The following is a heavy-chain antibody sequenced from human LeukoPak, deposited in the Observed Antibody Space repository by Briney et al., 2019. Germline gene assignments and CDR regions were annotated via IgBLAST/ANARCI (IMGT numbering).Heavy chain of an antibody. CDR2: INHSGST. Sequence: KSSETLSLTCAVYGGSFSGYYWSWIRQPPGKGLEWIGEINHSGSTNYNPSLKSRVTISVDTSKNQLSLKLSSVTAADTAVYYCARGEEYYGSGSYYNRGFDYWGQGTLVTVSS. CDR1: GGSFSGYY. D-gene: IGHD3-10*01. CDR3: ARGEEYYGSGSYYNRGFDY. V-gene: IGHV4-34*01. J-gene: IGHJ4*02.